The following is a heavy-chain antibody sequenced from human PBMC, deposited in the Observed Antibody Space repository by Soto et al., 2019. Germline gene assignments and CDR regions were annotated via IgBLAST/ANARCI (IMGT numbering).Heavy chain of an antibody. D-gene: IGHD3-22*01. Sequence: QVQLQESGPGLVRPSQTLSLRCSVSGGSISSAENFWSWVRQPPGKGLEWIGYINYSGNTYFNPSLQSRLAISVDTSNNQCSRRLTSVTAADTAVYYCARASGDSSGYSFDYWGQGTLVTVSS. CDR2: INYSGNT. V-gene: IGHV4-30-4*01. CDR1: GGSISSAENF. J-gene: IGHJ4*02. CDR3: ARASGDSSGYSFDY.